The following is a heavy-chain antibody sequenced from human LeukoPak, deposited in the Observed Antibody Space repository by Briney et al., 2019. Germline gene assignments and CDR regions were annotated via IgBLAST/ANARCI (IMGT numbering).Heavy chain of an antibody. D-gene: IGHD2-15*01. CDR1: GFTFSSYW. Sequence: GGSLRLSCAASGFTFSSYWMSWVRQAPGKGLEWVANIKQDGSEKYYVDSVKGRFTISRDNAKNSLYLQMNSLRAEDSAVYYCARDQAASQVYYFDYWGQGTLVTVSS. CDR2: IKQDGSEK. V-gene: IGHV3-7*01. CDR3: ARDQAASQVYYFDY. J-gene: IGHJ4*02.